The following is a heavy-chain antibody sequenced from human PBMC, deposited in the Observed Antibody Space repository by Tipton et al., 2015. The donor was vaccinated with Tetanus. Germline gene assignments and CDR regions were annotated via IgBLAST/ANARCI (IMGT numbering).Heavy chain of an antibody. CDR3: AKSVGSTGLYGMDV. J-gene: IGHJ6*02. CDR2: IYSGDSRT. D-gene: IGHD1-26*01. V-gene: IGHV3-53*01. Sequence: QLVQSGGGLIQPGGSLRLSCAASGVTVSGNYMSWVRQAPGKGLEWVSVIYSGDSRTYYADSVKGRFTNSRDNSKNTLYLQMNSLRADDTAVYYCAKSVGSTGLYGMDVWGQGTTVTVSS. CDR1: GVTVSGNY.